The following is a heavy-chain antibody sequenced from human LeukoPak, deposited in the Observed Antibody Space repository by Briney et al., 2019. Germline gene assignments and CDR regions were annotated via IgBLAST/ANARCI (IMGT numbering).Heavy chain of an antibody. CDR2: IYSGGST. CDR3: ARVVSGYDYYYYYYYMDV. J-gene: IGHJ6*03. Sequence: GGSLRLSCAASGFTVSSNYMSWVRQAPGKGLEWVSVIYSGGSTYYADSVKGRFTISRDNSKNTLYLQMNSLRAEDTAVYYCARVVSGYDYYYYYYYMDVWGKGTTVTVSS. D-gene: IGHD5-12*01. V-gene: IGHV3-53*01. CDR1: GFTVSSNY.